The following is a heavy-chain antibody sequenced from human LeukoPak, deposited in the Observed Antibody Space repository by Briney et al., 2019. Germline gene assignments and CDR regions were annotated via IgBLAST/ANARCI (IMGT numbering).Heavy chain of an antibody. D-gene: IGHD6-6*01. CDR2: ISSSSSYI. V-gene: IGHV3-21*01. CDR1: GFTFSSYS. CDR3: AREAAPETNWFDP. J-gene: IGHJ5*02. Sequence: GGSLRLSCAASGFTFSSYSMNWVRQAPGKGLEWVSSISSSSSYIYYADSVKGRFTISRDNAKNSLYLQMNSQRADDTAVYYCAREAAPETNWFDPWGQGTLVTVSS.